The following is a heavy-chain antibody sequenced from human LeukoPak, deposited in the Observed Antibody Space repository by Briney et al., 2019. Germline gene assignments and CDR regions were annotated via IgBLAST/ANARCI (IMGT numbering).Heavy chain of an antibody. D-gene: IGHD6-13*01. CDR3: ARNQEYSSSWHYYYYMDV. Sequence: SETLSLTCTVSRGSISGYSWSWIRQSPGGGLEWIGYIYYSGSTNYNPSLKSRVTISVDTSKNQFSLKLSSVTAADTAVYYCARNQEYSSSWHYYYYMDVWGKGTTVTVSS. V-gene: IGHV4-59*01. J-gene: IGHJ6*03. CDR1: RGSISGYS. CDR2: IYYSGST.